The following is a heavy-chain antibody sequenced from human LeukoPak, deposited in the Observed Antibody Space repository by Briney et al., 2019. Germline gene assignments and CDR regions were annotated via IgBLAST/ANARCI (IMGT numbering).Heavy chain of an antibody. J-gene: IGHJ4*02. D-gene: IGHD4-11*01. CDR2: ISSSSSYT. CDR1: GFTFSDYY. Sequence: GGSLRLSCAASGFTFSDYYMSWIRQAPGKGLEWVSYISSSSSYTNYADSVKGRFTISRDNAKNSPYLQMNSLRAEDTAVYYCARDLHESDYWGQGTLVTVSS. CDR3: ARDLHESDY. V-gene: IGHV3-11*06.